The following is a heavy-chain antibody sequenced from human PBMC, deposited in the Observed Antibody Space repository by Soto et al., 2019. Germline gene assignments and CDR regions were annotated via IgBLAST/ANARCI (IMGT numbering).Heavy chain of an antibody. CDR1: GGSFSSGDYY. D-gene: IGHD3-22*01. V-gene: IGHV4-30-4*02. CDR3: ARGGQGSGSYYTAFDM. Sequence: SETLSLTCAVSGGSFSSGDYYWSWIRRPPGKGLEWIGYIYDSGLIDYSPSLKSRVTISLDTSKNQFSLRLTSVTAADTAVYYCARGGQGSGSYYTAFDMWGQGTMVTVSS. CDR2: IYDSGLI. J-gene: IGHJ3*02.